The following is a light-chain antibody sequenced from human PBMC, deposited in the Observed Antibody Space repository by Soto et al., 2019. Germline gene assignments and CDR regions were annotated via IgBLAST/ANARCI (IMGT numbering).Light chain of an antibody. V-gene: IGKV3-15*01. CDR1: QSVRNN. CDR3: QQYNSYPWT. Sequence: PGERFTLSCWASQSVRNNLAWYQQKPGQAPILLIYGASTRATGIPDRFSGSGSGTDFTLTISSLQPDDFATYYCQQYNSYPWTFGQGTKVDIK. CDR2: GAS. J-gene: IGKJ1*01.